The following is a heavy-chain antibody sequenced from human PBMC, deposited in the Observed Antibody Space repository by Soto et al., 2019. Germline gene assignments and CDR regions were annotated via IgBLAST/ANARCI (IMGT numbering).Heavy chain of an antibody. V-gene: IGHV3-7*02. CDR1: GLAFSTYW. D-gene: IGHD4-4*01. J-gene: IGHJ4*02. CDR2: TKPDETET. CDR3: ATIGDVTFHY. Sequence: EVQLVESGGGLVQPGGSLRLSCTTSGLAFSTYWMAWVRQAPGKGLEWVGNTKPDETETYYADSVEGRFTISRDNAKNSLYLQMNSLRVGATAVYYCATIGDVTFHYWGQGTPVTVSS.